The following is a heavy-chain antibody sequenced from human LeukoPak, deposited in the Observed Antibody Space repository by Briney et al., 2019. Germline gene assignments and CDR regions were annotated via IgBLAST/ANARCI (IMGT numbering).Heavy chain of an antibody. V-gene: IGHV3-13*01. D-gene: IGHD1-26*01. J-gene: IGHJ6*02. CDR1: GFTFSSYD. CDR3: AREPGSYFGYYGVDV. CDR2: IGTAGDT. Sequence: PGGSLRLSCAASGFTFSSYDMHWVRQATGKGLEWVSAIGTAGDTYYPGSVKGRFTISRENAKNSLYLQMNSLRAEDTAVYYCAREPGSYFGYYGVDVWGQGTTVTVSS.